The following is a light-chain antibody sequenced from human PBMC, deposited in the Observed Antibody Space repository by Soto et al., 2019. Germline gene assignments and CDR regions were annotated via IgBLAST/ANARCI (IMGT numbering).Light chain of an antibody. CDR2: EVS. CDR3: SSYTSSSIDYV. Sequence: QSVLTQPASVSGSPGQSITISCTRTSSDVGGYNYVSWYQQHPGKAPKLMIYEVSNRPSGVSNRFSGSKSGNTASLTISGLQAEDEADYYCSSYTSSSIDYVFGTGTKLTVL. V-gene: IGLV2-14*01. J-gene: IGLJ1*01. CDR1: SSDVGGYNY.